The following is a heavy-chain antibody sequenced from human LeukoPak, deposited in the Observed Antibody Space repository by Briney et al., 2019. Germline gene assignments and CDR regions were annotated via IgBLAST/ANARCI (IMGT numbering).Heavy chain of an antibody. CDR2: IIPIFGTA. V-gene: IGHV1-69*05. J-gene: IGHJ4*02. CDR3: ARDLFGGSSSGFDY. CDR1: GGPFSSYA. D-gene: IGHD6-6*01. Sequence: GSSVKVSCKASGGPFSSYAISWVRQAPGQGLEWMGRIIPIFGTANYAQKFQGRVTITTDESTSTAYMELSSLRSEDTAVYYCARDLFGGSSSGFDYWGQGTLVTVSS.